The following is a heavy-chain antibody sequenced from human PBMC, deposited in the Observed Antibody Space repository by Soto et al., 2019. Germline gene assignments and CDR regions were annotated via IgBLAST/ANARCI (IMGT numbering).Heavy chain of an antibody. CDR2: ISSGGEYR. CDR3: TRDRQLVQDWFDP. D-gene: IGHD6-13*01. V-gene: IGHV3-21*01. Sequence: GGSLRLSCRASGFTFSSYNMNWVRQAPGKGLEWVSFISSGGEYRFYADSVKGRFNISRDNAKNSVYLHLNSLTAADTAVYYCTRDRQLVQDWFDPWGQGTLVTVSS. J-gene: IGHJ5*02. CDR1: GFTFSSYN.